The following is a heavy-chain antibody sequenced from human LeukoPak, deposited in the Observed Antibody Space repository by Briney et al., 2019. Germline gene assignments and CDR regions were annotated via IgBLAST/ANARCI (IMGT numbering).Heavy chain of an antibody. CDR2: IYYGGST. Sequence: SETLSLTCTVSGGSISSYYWSWIRQPPGKGLEWIGYIYYGGSTNYNPSLKSRVTISVDTSKNQFSLKLSSVTAADTAVYYCARIYSGWYGFDYWGQGTLVTVSS. CDR3: ARIYSGWYGFDY. CDR1: GGSISSYY. D-gene: IGHD6-19*01. J-gene: IGHJ4*02. V-gene: IGHV4-59*01.